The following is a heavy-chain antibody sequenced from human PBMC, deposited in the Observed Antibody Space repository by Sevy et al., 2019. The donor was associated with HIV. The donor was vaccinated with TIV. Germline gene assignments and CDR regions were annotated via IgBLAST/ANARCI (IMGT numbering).Heavy chain of an antibody. J-gene: IGHJ6*03. V-gene: IGHV3-23*01. D-gene: IGHD3-10*01. CDR3: AKASQYYYDSGTYYGYFYYMDV. CDR2: FSDSNT. CDR1: GFTFSSYA. Sequence: GGSLRLSCAASGFTFSSYAMSWVRQAPGKGLEWVSTFSDSNTYYADCVKGRFTISRDNSKNTLYLQMNSLRAEDTAVYYCAKASQYYYDSGTYYGYFYYMDVWGKWTTVTVSS.